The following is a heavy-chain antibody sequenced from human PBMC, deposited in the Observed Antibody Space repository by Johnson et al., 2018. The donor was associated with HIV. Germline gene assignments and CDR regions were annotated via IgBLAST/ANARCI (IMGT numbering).Heavy chain of an antibody. J-gene: IGHJ3*01. V-gene: IGHV3-53*01. CDR2: IYSGGRT. CDR3: ARDPITPYERGPDAFDV. D-gene: IGHD2-21*01. Sequence: VQLVESGGGLMQPGGSLRLSCVASGFTVRNNFMSWVRQAPGKGLEWVSVIYSGGRTYYTDSVKGRFTISRETAKNTLYLQMNSLRVEDTAVYYCARDPITPYERGPDAFDVWGQGTVVTVSS. CDR1: GFTVRNNF.